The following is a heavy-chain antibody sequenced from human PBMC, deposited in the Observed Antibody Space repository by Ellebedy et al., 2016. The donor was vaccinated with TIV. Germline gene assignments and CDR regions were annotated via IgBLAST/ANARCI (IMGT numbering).Heavy chain of an antibody. D-gene: IGHD1-26*01. Sequence: PGGSLRLSCAASGFTFSSYVMNWVRQAPGKGLEWVSSISGGGDNPNYADSVRGRFTISRDNSKNTVDLQMTSLRGEDTDLYYCAKSRSANYYDRWGQGTLVTGSS. CDR2: ISGGGDNP. CDR1: GFTFSSYV. J-gene: IGHJ5*02. V-gene: IGHV3-23*01. CDR3: AKSRSANYYDR.